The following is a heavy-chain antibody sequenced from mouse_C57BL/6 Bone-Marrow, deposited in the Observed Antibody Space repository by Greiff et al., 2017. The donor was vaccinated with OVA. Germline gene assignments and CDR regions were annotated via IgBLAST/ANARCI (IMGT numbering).Heavy chain of an antibody. D-gene: IGHD1-1*01. CDR2: IDPSDSYT. J-gene: IGHJ1*03. V-gene: IGHV1-50*01. CDR1: GYTFTSYW. Sequence: VQLQQPGAELVKPGASVKLSCKASGYTFTSYWMQWVKQRPGQGLEWIGEIDPSDSYTNYNQKFKGKATLTVDTSSSTAYMQLSSLTSEDSAVYYGARKGDYYGSSDWYFDVWGTGTTVTVSS. CDR3: ARKGDYYGSSDWYFDV.